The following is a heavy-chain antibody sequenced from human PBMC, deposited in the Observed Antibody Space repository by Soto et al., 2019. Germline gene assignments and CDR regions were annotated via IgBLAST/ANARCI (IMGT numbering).Heavy chain of an antibody. CDR1: GGTFSSYA. Sequence: QVQLVQSGAEVKKAGSSVKVSCKASGGTFSSYAISWVRQAPGQGLEWMGGIIPISETTNYAQKFQGRVTITADESKSTAYMELSSLRSEDTAVYYCARSHGSSTSLEIYYYYYYGMDVWGQGTTVTVSS. CDR2: IIPISETT. V-gene: IGHV1-69*01. J-gene: IGHJ6*02. D-gene: IGHD2-2*01. CDR3: ARSHGSSTSLEIYYYYYYGMDV.